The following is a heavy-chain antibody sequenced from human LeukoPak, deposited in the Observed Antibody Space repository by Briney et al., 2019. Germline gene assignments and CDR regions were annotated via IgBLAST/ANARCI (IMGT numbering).Heavy chain of an antibody. Sequence: SETLSLTCIVSGGSISSGGYYWSWIRQHPGKGLEWIGYIYHSGSTYYNPSLKSRVTISVDRSKNQFSLKLSSVTAADTAVYYCARVVPAAILSLDNWFDPWGQGTLVTVSS. J-gene: IGHJ5*02. CDR3: ARVVPAAILSLDNWFDP. D-gene: IGHD2-2*02. CDR1: GGSISSGGYY. CDR2: IYHSGST. V-gene: IGHV4-31*03.